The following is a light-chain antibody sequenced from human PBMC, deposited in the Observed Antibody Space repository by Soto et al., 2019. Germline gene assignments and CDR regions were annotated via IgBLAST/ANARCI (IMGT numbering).Light chain of an antibody. CDR2: GAS. Sequence: IVLTQSPGPLSLSPGERATLSCRASQSVSSNLAWYQQKPGQAPRLLIYGASSRATGIPVRFSGSGSGTEFTLTISSLQSEDFAVYYCQQYNNWPLTLGQGTRLEIK. V-gene: IGKV3-15*01. CDR1: QSVSSN. J-gene: IGKJ5*01. CDR3: QQYNNWPLT.